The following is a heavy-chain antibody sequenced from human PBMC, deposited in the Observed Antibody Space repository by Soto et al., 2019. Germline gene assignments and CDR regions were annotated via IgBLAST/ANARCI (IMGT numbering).Heavy chain of an antibody. CDR1: GDSVSSNSAA. J-gene: IGHJ6*03. V-gene: IGHV6-1*01. Sequence: PSQTLSLTCAISGDSVSSNSAAWNWIRQSPSRGLEWLGRTYYRSKWYNDYAISVKSRITINPDTSKNQFSLQLNSVTPVDTAVYYCARSAGYSSSWYNYYYYYMDVWGKGTTVTVSS. D-gene: IGHD6-13*01. CDR3: ARSAGYSSSWYNYYYYYMDV. CDR2: TYYRSKWYN.